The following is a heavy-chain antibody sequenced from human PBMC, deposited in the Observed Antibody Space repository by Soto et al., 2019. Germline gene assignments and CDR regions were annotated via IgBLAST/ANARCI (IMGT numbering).Heavy chain of an antibody. CDR3: ARHDTAMVHRFEY. CDR2: IYPGDSDT. V-gene: IGHV5-51*01. J-gene: IGHJ4*02. D-gene: IGHD5-18*01. CDR1: GDSFTRYW. Sequence: PGESLKISCKGSGDSFTRYWIGWVRQMPGKGLEWMGIIYPGDSDTRYSPSFQGQVTISADKSISTAYLQWSSLKASDTAMYYCARHDTAMVHRFEYWGQGTLVTVSS.